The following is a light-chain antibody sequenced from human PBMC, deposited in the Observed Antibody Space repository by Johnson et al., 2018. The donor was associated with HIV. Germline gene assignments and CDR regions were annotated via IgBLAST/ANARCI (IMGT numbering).Light chain of an antibody. CDR3: GTWDSSLRVGF. J-gene: IGLJ1*01. V-gene: IGLV1-51*01. CDR2: DNN. CDR1: SSNIGNNY. Sequence: QYVLTQSPSVSAAPGQKVTISCSGSSSNIGNNYVSWYQQLPGRAPKLLIYDNNKRPSGIPDRFSGSKSGTSATLGITGLQTGDEADYYCGTWDSSLRVGFFGTGTKVTV.